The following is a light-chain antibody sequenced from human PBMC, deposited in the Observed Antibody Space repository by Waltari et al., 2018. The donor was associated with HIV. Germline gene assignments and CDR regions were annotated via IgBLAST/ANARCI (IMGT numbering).Light chain of an antibody. CDR1: QNVGAF. Sequence: DIRLTQSPSTLSASAGDRVAITCRAGQNVGAFLAWYQQKPGKPPKLLIFQASTLEGGVPSRFSGSVSVSDFTLTFNGLQSDDFATYYCHQYASFSGTFGQGTKVEL. CDR3: HQYASFSGT. V-gene: IGKV1-5*03. CDR2: QAS. J-gene: IGKJ1*01.